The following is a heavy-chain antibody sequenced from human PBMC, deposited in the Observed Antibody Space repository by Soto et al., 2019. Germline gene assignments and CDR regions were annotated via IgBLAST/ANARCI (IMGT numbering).Heavy chain of an antibody. CDR1: GFIFSSYA. D-gene: IGHD6-13*01. Sequence: GGSLRLSCAASGFIFSSYAMSWVRQAPGKGLEWVAGISGSGVNAYYADSVKGRFTISRDNSKNTLYMQINSLTDEDTAVYYCAKGVFARDYYYHGMDVWGQGTTVTVSS. J-gene: IGHJ6*02. CDR2: ISGSGVNA. CDR3: AKGVFARDYYYHGMDV. V-gene: IGHV3-23*01.